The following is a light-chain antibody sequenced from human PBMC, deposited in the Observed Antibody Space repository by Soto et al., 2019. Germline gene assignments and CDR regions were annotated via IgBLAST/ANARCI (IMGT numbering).Light chain of an antibody. CDR3: QQANGDPWT. Sequence: DIQMTQSPSSVSASVGDRVTISCRASHDVRSWLAWYQQKPGKAPNLLIYGASTLQSGVPSRFSCSGSGTDFTLTISSLQPEEFATYYCQQANGDPWTFGQGTKVEIK. CDR2: GAS. V-gene: IGKV1-12*02. J-gene: IGKJ1*01. CDR1: HDVRSW.